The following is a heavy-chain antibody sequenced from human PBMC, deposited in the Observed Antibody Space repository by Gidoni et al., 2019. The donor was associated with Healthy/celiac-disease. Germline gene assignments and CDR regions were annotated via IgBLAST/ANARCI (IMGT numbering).Heavy chain of an antibody. V-gene: IGHV4-31*03. D-gene: IGHD2-2*01. CDR1: GGSISSGGYY. CDR3: ARDRTIVVVPAATPLGGMDV. CDR2: IYYSGST. J-gene: IGHJ6*02. Sequence: QVQLQESGPGLVKPSQTLSLTCTVSGGSISSGGYYWSWIRQHPGKGLEWIGYIYYSGSTYYNPSLKSRVTISVDTSKNQFSLKLSSVTAADTAVYYCARDRTIVVVPAATPLGGMDVWGQGTTVTVSS.